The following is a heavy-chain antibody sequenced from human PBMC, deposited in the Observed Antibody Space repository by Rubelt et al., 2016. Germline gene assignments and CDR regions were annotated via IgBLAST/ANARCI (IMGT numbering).Heavy chain of an antibody. J-gene: IGHJ4*02. Sequence: GSLRLSCAASGFTFSSYSMNWDRQAPGKGLEWVSYISSDSSTVYYADSGKGRFTISRDNAKNSLSLQMDSLRDEETAVYYCARDSETYHAIDCWGQGTLVTVSS. CDR1: GFTFSSYS. CDR2: ISSDSSTV. V-gene: IGHV3-48*02. CDR3: ARDSETYHAIDC. D-gene: IGHD1-26*01.